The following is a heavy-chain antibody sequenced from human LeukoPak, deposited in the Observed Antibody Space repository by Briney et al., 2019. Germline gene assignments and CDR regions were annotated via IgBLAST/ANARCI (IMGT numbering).Heavy chain of an antibody. J-gene: IGHJ2*01. Sequence: SETLSLTCAVYGGSFSGYYWSWIRQPPGKGLEWIGEINHSGSTNYNPSLKSRVTISVGTSKNQFSLKLSSVTAADTAVYYCARGEYCSGGSCSGDWYFDLWGRGTLVTVSS. CDR1: GGSFSGYY. V-gene: IGHV4-34*01. CDR3: ARGEYCSGGSCSGDWYFDL. CDR2: INHSGST. D-gene: IGHD2-15*01.